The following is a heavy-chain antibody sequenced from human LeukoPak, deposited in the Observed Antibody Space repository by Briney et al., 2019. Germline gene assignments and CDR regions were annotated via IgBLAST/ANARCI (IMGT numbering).Heavy chain of an antibody. CDR3: ARVRGVPNWFDP. J-gene: IGHJ5*02. D-gene: IGHD3-10*01. V-gene: IGHV1-46*01. CDR1: GYTFTSYY. CDR2: INPSGGRT. Sequence: GASVKVSCKASGYTFTSYYIHWVRQAPGQGLEWMGIINPSGGRTSSTQKFQGRVTMTRDMSTSTVYMDLSSLRSEDTAVYYCARVRGVPNWFDPWGQGTLVTVSS.